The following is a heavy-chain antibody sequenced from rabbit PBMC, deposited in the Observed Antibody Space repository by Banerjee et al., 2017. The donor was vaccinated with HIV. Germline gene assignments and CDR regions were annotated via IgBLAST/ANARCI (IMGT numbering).Heavy chain of an antibody. CDR3: ARDGAGYAGWNFNL. J-gene: IGHJ4*01. D-gene: IGHD4-2*01. V-gene: IGHV1S7*01. Sequence: VLQAPGKGLEWIGIIYAGKGSADYASWVNGRFTISSDNAQNTVDLQMNSLTAADTATYFCARDGAGYAGWNFNLWGPGTLVTVS. CDR2: IYAGKGSA.